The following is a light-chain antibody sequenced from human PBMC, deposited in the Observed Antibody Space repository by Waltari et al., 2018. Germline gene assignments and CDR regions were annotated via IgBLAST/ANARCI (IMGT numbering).Light chain of an antibody. CDR2: AAA. CDR3: QQSYSSLPIT. CDR1: QGIGTS. V-gene: IGKV1-39*01. Sequence: DIILTQSPYSLSASIGDRVTITCRAVQGIGTSSHWYQQKPGNAPNLLIYAAASLQSGVPSRFSGSGSGIEFTLTISSLQPEDFATYYCQQSYSSLPITFGQGTRLEIK. J-gene: IGKJ5*01.